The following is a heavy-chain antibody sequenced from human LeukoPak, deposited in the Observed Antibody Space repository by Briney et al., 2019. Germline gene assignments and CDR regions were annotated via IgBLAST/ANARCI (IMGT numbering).Heavy chain of an antibody. Sequence: RASVKVSCKASGYTFTGYYMHWVRQAPGQGLEWMGWINPSSGGTNYAQKFQGRVTMTRDTSISTAYMDLSRLRSDDTAVYYCARDAIAAAGTQLPYYYYYMDVWGKGTTVTISS. CDR2: INPSSGGT. V-gene: IGHV1-2*02. D-gene: IGHD6-13*01. CDR3: ARDAIAAAGTQLPYYYYYMDV. CDR1: GYTFTGYY. J-gene: IGHJ6*03.